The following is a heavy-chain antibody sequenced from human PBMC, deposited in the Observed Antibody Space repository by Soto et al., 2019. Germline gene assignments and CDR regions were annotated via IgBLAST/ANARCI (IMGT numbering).Heavy chain of an antibody. J-gene: IGHJ6*02. CDR3: ARDQSGMDV. Sequence: GGALRLSFAASGFSFSIYGMQWVLQAPGNALESVPVIWYHPSHKYHADSVTGRFTISTHNSKNKLYLQMKRLRDEETAVYYCARDQSGMDVWGQGTTVTVSS. V-gene: IGHV3-33*01. CDR2: IWYHPSHK. CDR1: GFSFSIYG.